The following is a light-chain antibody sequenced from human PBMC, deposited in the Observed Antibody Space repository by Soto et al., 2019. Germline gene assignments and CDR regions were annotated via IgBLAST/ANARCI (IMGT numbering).Light chain of an antibody. CDR3: AAWDDSLRGRV. V-gene: IGLV1-44*01. CDR2: SDN. Sequence: SVLTQPPSASGTPGQRVTISCSGSSSNIGSNPVSWYQQLPGTAPKSLIYSDNQRPSGVPDRISGSRSGTSASLAISGLQSEDEAEYYCAAWDDSLRGRVFGGGTKLTVL. J-gene: IGLJ2*01. CDR1: SSNIGSNP.